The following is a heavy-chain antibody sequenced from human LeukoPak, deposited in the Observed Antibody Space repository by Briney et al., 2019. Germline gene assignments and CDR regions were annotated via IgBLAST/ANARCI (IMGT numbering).Heavy chain of an antibody. CDR3: TTEYSGSFSN. V-gene: IGHV3-49*04. CDR2: IRRKVYGGTA. Sequence: GGSLRLSCTASGFTFGDYAMSWVRQAPGKGLEWVGFIRRKVYGGTAEYAASVKGRFTMSRDDSKNTLYLQMNSLKTEDTAMYYCTTEYSGSFSNWGQGILVTVSS. D-gene: IGHD1-26*01. J-gene: IGHJ4*02. CDR1: GFTFGDYA.